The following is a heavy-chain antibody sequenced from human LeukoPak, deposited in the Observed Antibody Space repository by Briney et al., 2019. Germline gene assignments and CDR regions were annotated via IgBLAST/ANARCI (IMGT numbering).Heavy chain of an antibody. CDR2: ISSSGSTI. Sequence: PGGSLRLSCAASRFTFSNYVMHWVRQAPGKGLEWVSYISSSGSTIYYADSVKGRFTISRDNAKNSLYLQMNSLRAEDTAVYYCARVLAVAGTITFGYWGQGTLVTVSS. CDR3: ARVLAVAGTITFGY. CDR1: RFTFSNYV. D-gene: IGHD6-19*01. J-gene: IGHJ4*02. V-gene: IGHV3-48*04.